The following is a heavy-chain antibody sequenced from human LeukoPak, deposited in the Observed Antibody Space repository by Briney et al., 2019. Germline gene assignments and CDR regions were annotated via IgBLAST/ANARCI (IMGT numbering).Heavy chain of an antibody. CDR3: ARGSAEYDFWSGQPFDP. J-gene: IGHJ5*02. V-gene: IGHV1-2*02. Sequence: GASVKVSCKASGYTFTGYYMHWVRQAPGQGLEWMGWINPNSGGTNHAQKFQGRVTMTRDTSISTAYMELSRLRSDDTAVYYCARGSAEYDFWSGQPFDPWGQGTLVTVSS. CDR2: INPNSGGT. CDR1: GYTFTGYY. D-gene: IGHD3-3*01.